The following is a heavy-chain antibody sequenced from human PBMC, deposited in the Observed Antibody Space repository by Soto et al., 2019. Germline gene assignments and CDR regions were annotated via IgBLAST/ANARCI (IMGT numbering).Heavy chain of an antibody. CDR2: ISSSSSYI. CDR1: GFTFSSYS. J-gene: IGHJ4*02. V-gene: IGHV3-21*01. CDR3: ARTPNSRGFLEWLSQTPYFDY. D-gene: IGHD3-3*01. Sequence: GGSLRLSCAASGFTFSSYSMNWVRQAPGKGLEWVSSISSSSSYIYYADSVKGRFTISRDNAKNSLYLQMNSLRAEDTAVYYCARTPNSRGFLEWLSQTPYFDYWGQGTLVTVSS.